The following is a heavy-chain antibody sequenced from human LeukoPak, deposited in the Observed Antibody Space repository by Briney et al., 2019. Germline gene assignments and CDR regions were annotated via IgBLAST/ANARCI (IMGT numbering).Heavy chain of an antibody. CDR2: ITPSADRT. J-gene: IGHJ1*01. V-gene: IGHV3-23*01. Sequence: GGSLGLSCAASGFTFGSYGMSWVRQAPGKGLEWVSFITPSADRTSYADSVEGRITLSRDNLRNTLYMKMNSLRDEDTVVYYCAIVHGCYDGSGYWVQWGQGTLVTVSS. CDR1: GFTFGSYG. D-gene: IGHD3-22*01. CDR3: AIVHGCYDGSGYWVQ.